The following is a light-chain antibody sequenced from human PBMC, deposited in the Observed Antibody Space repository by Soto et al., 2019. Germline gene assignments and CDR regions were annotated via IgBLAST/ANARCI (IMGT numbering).Light chain of an antibody. CDR3: HQFKSCTWP. V-gene: IGKV1-5*01. J-gene: IGKJ1*01. CDR1: QNIERW. CDR2: DVS. Sequence: DIQMTQSPSTLSAAVGDRVTITCRPSQNIERWLAGYQQKPGKAPKLLLYDVSNLESGVPSRFSGSGSGTEFILTINGLQPDDFATYFCHQFKSCTWPFGQGTKVEVK.